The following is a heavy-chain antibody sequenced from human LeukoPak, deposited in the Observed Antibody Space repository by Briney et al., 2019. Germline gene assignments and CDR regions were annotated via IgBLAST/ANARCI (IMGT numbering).Heavy chain of an antibody. V-gene: IGHV3-23*01. Sequence: PGTPLRLSCVASGFTFTNYAMSWVRQAPGKGLEWVSAITGSDGSSYYADSVKGRFTISRDNSKNTLYLQVNSLRAEDTAVYYCAKWGDYDILTGYYVPDYWGQGTLVTVSS. CDR2: ITGSDGSS. CDR1: GFTFTNYA. J-gene: IGHJ4*02. CDR3: AKWGDYDILTGYYVPDY. D-gene: IGHD3-9*01.